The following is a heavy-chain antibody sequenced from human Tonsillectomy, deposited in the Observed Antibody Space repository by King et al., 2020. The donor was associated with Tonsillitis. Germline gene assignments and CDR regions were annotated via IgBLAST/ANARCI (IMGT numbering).Heavy chain of an antibody. CDR2: IKQDGSEI. D-gene: IGHD4-17*01. J-gene: IGHJ4*02. V-gene: IGHV3-7*01. Sequence: QLVQSGGGLVQPGGSLRVSCAASGFTFTTYWMTWVRQAPGKGLEWLASIKQDGSEINYVDSVKGRFTISRDNAKNSLYLQMSGLRDEDTAVYYCVREGGLRPHGGYFDYWGQGTLVTVSS. CDR1: GFTFTTYW. CDR3: VREGGLRPHGGYFDY.